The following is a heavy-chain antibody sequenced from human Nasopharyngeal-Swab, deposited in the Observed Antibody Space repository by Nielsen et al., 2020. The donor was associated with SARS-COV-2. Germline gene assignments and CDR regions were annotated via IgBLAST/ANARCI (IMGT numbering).Heavy chain of an antibody. D-gene: IGHD3-16*02. CDR3: ARDLEQTYYDYVWGSYRPFDY. Sequence: ASVKVSCKASGYTFTSYGISWVRQAPGQGLEWMGWISAYNGNTNYAQKLQGRVTMTTDTSTSTAYMELRSLRSGDTAVYYCARDLEQTYYDYVWGSYRPFDYWGQGTLVTVSS. V-gene: IGHV1-18*01. J-gene: IGHJ4*02. CDR2: ISAYNGNT. CDR1: GYTFTSYG.